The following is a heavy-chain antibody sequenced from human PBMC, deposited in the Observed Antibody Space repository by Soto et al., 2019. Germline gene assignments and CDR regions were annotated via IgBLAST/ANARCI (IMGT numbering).Heavy chain of an antibody. D-gene: IGHD6-13*01. Sequence: EVQLVESGGGLVKPGGSLRLSCAASGFTFSSYSMNWVRQAPGKGLEWVSSISSSSSYIYYADSVKGRFTISRDNAKKLLYLQTNSLRAEDTAVYYCAREPPYSRSWSPGDGGYWGQGTLVTVSS. CDR1: GFTFSSYS. CDR3: AREPPYSRSWSPGDGGY. V-gene: IGHV3-21*01. J-gene: IGHJ4*02. CDR2: ISSSSSYI.